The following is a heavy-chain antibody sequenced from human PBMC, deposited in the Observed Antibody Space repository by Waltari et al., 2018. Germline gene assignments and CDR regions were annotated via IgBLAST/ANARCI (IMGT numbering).Heavy chain of an antibody. D-gene: IGHD3-22*01. CDR3: ARDYCDRANCHGMDV. Sequence: QVQLVESGGGVVQPGGSLRLSSAASDFTFSSSAMHWVRQAPGKGLEWVAVISYNGRNIYYVDSVKGRFTISRDNSKKTLYMQMNSLTVEDTAVYYCARDYCDRANCHGMDVWGQGTTVTV. V-gene: IGHV3-30*04. CDR1: DFTFSSSA. CDR2: ISYNGRNI. J-gene: IGHJ6*02.